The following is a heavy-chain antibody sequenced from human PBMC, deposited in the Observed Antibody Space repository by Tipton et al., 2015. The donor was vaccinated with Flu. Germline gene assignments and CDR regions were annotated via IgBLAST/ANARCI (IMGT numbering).Heavy chain of an antibody. D-gene: IGHD4-11*01. Sequence: TLSLTCTVSGDSIRSSNYYWGWIRQPPGRGLEWIGNIHRSGSTYYNPSLKSRVTISVDASKNQLSLRLSSVTAADTAVYYCARRDYSNYVSEPKNWFDPWGQGTLVTVSS. CDR2: IHRSGST. J-gene: IGHJ5*02. V-gene: IGHV4-39*07. CDR3: ARRDYSNYVSEPKNWFDP. CDR1: GDSIRSSNYY.